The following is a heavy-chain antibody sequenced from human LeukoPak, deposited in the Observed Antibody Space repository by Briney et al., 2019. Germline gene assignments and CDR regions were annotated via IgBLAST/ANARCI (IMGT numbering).Heavy chain of an antibody. CDR1: GYTLTELS. CDR2: FDPEDGET. J-gene: IGHJ3*02. D-gene: IGHD3-9*01. CDR3: ATDTPPSLTGYYVGAFDI. Sequence: ASVKVSCKVSGYTLTELSMHWVRQAPGKGLEWMGGFDPEDGETIYAQKFQGRVTMTEDTSTDTAYMELSSLRSEDTAVYYCATDTPPSLTGYYVGAFDIWGQGTMVTVSS. V-gene: IGHV1-24*01.